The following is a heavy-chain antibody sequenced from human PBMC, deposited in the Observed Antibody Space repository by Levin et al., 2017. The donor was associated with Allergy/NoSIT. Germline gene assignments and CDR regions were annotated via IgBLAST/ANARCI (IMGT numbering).Heavy chain of an antibody. V-gene: IGHV4-34*01. D-gene: IGHD6-25*01. CDR1: GGSFSGSY. J-gene: IGHJ4*02. CDR3: AAPFTAGSGY. Sequence: PSQTLSLTCAVYGGSFSGSYWSWIRQPPGKGLEWIGEINHSGSTNYNPSLKSRVTISVDTSKNQFSLKLSSVTAADTAVYYCAAPFTAGSGYWGQGTLVTVSS. CDR2: INHSGST.